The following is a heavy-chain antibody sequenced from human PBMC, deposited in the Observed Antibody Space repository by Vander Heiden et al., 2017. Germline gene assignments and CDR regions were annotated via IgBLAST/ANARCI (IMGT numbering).Heavy chain of an antibody. CDR3: ARWGAVESLYYYYYGMDV. D-gene: IGHD6-19*01. J-gene: IGHJ6*02. Sequence: QVQLQQWGAGLLKPSETLSLTCAVYGGSFSGYYWSWIRQPPGKGLEWIGEINHSGSTNYNPSLKSRVTISVDTSKNQFSLKLSSVTAADTAVYYCARWGAVESLYYYYYGMDVWGQGTTVTVSS. CDR2: INHSGST. V-gene: IGHV4-34*01. CDR1: GGSFSGYY.